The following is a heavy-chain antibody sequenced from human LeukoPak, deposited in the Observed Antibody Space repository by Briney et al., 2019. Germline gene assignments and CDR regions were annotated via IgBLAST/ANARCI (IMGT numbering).Heavy chain of an antibody. D-gene: IGHD5-12*01. Sequence: ASVKVSCKASGGTFSSYTISWVRQARGQGLEWMGRIIPILGIANYAQKFQGRVTITADKYTSTAYMELSSLRSEDTAVYYCARAEIGYSGHSLGSPYYYYGMDVWGQGTTVTVSS. J-gene: IGHJ6*02. CDR3: ARAEIGYSGHSLGSPYYYYGMDV. V-gene: IGHV1-69*02. CDR2: IIPILGIA. CDR1: GGTFSSYT.